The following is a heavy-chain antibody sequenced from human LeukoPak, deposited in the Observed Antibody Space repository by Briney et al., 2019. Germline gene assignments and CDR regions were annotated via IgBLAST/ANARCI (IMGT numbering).Heavy chain of an antibody. V-gene: IGHV3-21*06. D-gene: IGHD6-13*01. CDR1: GFTFSSST. J-gene: IGHJ6*03. CDR2: ISGGSIYI. Sequence: GGSLRLSCAASGFTFSSSTMNWVRQAPGKGLEWVSSISGGSIYIYYADSVKGRFTISRDNGKNSLYLQMNSLRAEDTAVYYCASDKTAQLDNYYYYMNVWGKGTTVTISS. CDR3: ASDKTAQLDNYYYYMNV.